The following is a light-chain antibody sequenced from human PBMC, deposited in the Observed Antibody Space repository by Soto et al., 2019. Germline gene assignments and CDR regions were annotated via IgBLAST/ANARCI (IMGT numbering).Light chain of an antibody. CDR2: AAF. CDR1: QDIADS. Sequence: DIQMTQSPSSLSASVGDRVTITCRASQDIADSINWFQQKPGKAPNLLIYAAFNLQSGVPSRFSGSGSGTDFTLTISDLQPGDSATYYCQQTKSVPYTFGQGTKLEI. J-gene: IGKJ2*01. V-gene: IGKV1-39*01. CDR3: QQTKSVPYT.